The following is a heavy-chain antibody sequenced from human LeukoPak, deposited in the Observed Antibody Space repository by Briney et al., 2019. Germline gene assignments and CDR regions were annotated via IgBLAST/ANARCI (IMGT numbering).Heavy chain of an antibody. D-gene: IGHD3-10*01. CDR3: AKDQAVVRAIVSGIDY. J-gene: IGHJ4*02. Sequence: GGSLRLSCAASGFTFSSYAMSWLRQAPGKELEWVSAISGSGGSTYYEDSVKGRFTLSRDNSKNTLYLQMNSLRAEDAALYDCAKDQAVVRAIVSGIDYWGQGTLVTVSS. V-gene: IGHV3-23*01. CDR1: GFTFSSYA. CDR2: ISGSGGST.